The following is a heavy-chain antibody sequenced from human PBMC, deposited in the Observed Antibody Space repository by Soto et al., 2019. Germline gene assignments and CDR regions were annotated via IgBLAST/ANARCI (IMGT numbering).Heavy chain of an antibody. Sequence: SVKGSCKASRYTVTNNDINWGRQAPGQGLEWIGWMDTNTNTTDSAEVFEGRVSLTWDTSISTAYMQLNSLKIDDTAVYYCAREVVETSSLWLDPWGQGTLVTVSS. V-gene: IGHV1-8*01. CDR3: AREVVETSSLWLDP. CDR1: RYTVTNND. CDR2: MDTNTNTT. J-gene: IGHJ5*02. D-gene: IGHD6-6*01.